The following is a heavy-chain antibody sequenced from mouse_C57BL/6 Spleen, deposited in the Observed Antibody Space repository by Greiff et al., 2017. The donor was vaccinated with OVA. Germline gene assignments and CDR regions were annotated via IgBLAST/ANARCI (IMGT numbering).Heavy chain of an antibody. Sequence: QVQLQQPGAELVKPGASVKLSCKASGYTFTSYWMQWVKQRPGQGLEWIGEIDPSDSYTNYNQKFKGKATLTVDTSSSTAYMQLSSLTSEDSAVYYCARGTTAYYYATDYWGQGTSVTVSS. D-gene: IGHD1-2*01. CDR1: GYTFTSYW. CDR3: ARGTTAYYYATDY. V-gene: IGHV1-50*01. CDR2: IDPSDSYT. J-gene: IGHJ4*01.